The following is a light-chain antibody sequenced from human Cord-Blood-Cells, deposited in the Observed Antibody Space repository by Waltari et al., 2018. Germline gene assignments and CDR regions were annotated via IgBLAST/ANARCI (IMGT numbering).Light chain of an antibody. Sequence: EIVLTQSPATLSLSPGERATLSCRASQGVNSYLAWYQQKPGQAPRLLIYDASNRATGIPARFSGSGSGTDFTLTISSLEPEDFAVYYCQQRSNWPRYSFGQGTKLEIK. V-gene: IGKV3-11*01. CDR1: QGVNSY. J-gene: IGKJ2*03. CDR2: DAS. CDR3: QQRSNWPRYS.